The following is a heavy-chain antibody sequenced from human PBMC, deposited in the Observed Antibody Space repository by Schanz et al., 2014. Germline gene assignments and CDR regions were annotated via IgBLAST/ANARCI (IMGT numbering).Heavy chain of an antibody. V-gene: IGHV3-30*18. Sequence: QMHLAESGGGVVQPGRSLRLSCAASGAASGFTFSNYAMHWVRQSPGKGLEWVAVVSYDGSTKYYADSVKGRFTIFRDNSKNTLYLQMNSLRAEDTAVYYCVKDLQRELLRDDHYYGMDVWGQGTTVTVSS. D-gene: IGHD1-26*01. CDR3: VKDLQRELLRDDHYYGMDV. CDR1: GFTFSNYA. J-gene: IGHJ6*02. CDR2: VSYDGSTK.